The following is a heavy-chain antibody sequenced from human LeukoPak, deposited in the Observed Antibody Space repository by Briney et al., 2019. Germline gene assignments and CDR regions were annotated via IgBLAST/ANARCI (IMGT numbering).Heavy chain of an antibody. CDR2: FHPEDGET. CDR1: GYTLTELS. J-gene: IGHJ4*02. V-gene: IGHV1-24*01. CDR3: ATESALGYCSGGSCRTYYFDY. D-gene: IGHD2-15*01. Sequence: ASVKVSCKVSGYTLTELSMHWVRQAPGKGLEWMGGFHPEDGETIYAQKFQGRVNMTEDTSTDTAYMELSSLRSEDTAVYYCATESALGYCSGGSCRTYYFDYWGQGTLVTVSS.